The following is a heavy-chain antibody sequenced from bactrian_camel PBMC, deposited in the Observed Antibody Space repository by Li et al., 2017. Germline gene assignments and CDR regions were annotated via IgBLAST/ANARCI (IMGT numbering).Heavy chain of an antibody. CDR2: ISTRTGNT. J-gene: IGHJ4*01. Sequence: HVQLVESGGGSVQAGGSLRLTCAASGADSRVCVAWFRQGPGNEREGLATISTRTGNTYTADSVKGRFTISQDNAKKTVYLQMNSLKPEDTGMYYCAEGRGSRGEHCYSLNYWGQGTQVTVSS. CDR3: AEGRGSRGEHCYSLNY. V-gene: IGHV3S63*01. D-gene: IGHD6*01. CDR1: GADSRVCV.